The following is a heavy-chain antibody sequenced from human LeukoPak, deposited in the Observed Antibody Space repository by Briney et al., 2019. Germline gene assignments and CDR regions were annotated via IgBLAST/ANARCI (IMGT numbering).Heavy chain of an antibody. J-gene: IGHJ4*02. CDR2: ISYDGSNK. CDR3: ASLSSGYYYTDY. V-gene: IGHV3-30*04. Sequence: GGSLRLSCAVFGFTLSSYAMHWVRQAPGKGLEWVAVISYDGSNKYYADSVKGRFTISRDNSKNTLYLQMNSLRAEDTAVYYCASLSSGYYYTDYWGQGTLVTVSS. D-gene: IGHD3-22*01. CDR1: GFTLSSYA.